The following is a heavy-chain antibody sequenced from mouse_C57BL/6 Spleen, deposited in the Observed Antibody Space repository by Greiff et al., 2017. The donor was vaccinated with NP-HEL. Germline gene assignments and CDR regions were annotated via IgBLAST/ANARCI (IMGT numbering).Heavy chain of an antibody. D-gene: IGHD1-1*01. CDR1: GYTFTSYW. J-gene: IGHJ4*01. CDR3: ARIDYAVLYYAMDY. V-gene: IGHV1-55*01. Sequence: QVQLQQPGAELVKPGASVKMSCKASGYTFTSYWITWVKQRPGQGLEWIGDIYPGSGSTTYNEKFKSKATLTVDTSSSTAYMQLSSLTSEDSAVYYCARIDYAVLYYAMDYWGQGTSVTVSS. CDR2: IYPGSGST.